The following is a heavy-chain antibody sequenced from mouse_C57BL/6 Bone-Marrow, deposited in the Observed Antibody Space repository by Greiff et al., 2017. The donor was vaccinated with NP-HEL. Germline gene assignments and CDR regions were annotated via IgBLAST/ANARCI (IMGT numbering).Heavy chain of an antibody. CDR3: TTTAWSNYFDY. CDR1: GFNIKDDY. Sequence: EVQGVESGAELVRPGASVKLSCTASGFNIKDDYMHWVKQRPEQGLEWIGWIDPENGDTEYASKFQGKATITADTSSNTAYLQLSSLTSEDTAVYYCTTTAWSNYFDYWGQGTTLTVSS. V-gene: IGHV14-4*01. CDR2: IDPENGDT. J-gene: IGHJ2*01.